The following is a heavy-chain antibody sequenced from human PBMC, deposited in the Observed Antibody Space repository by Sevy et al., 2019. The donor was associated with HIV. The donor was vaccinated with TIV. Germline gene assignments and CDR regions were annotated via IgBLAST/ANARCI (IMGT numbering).Heavy chain of an antibody. Sequence: GGSLRLSCAASGFTFSSYAMSWVRQAPGKGLEWVSAISGSGGSTYYADSVKGRFTISRDNSKNTLYLQMNSLRAEDTAVYYCAKDLGYCGGDCYSGWLDPWGQGTLVTVSS. CDR2: ISGSGGST. CDR1: GFTFSSYA. CDR3: AKDLGYCGGDCYSGWLDP. J-gene: IGHJ5*02. V-gene: IGHV3-23*01. D-gene: IGHD2-21*02.